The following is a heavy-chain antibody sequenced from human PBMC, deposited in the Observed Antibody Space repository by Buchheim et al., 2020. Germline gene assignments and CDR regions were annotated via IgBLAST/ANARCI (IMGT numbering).Heavy chain of an antibody. D-gene: IGHD1-26*01. CDR1: GYTFSDYY. CDR3: ARSPVSGGKYVSHYLFGMDV. J-gene: IGHJ6*02. CDR2: INPLSGDT. V-gene: IGHV1-2*02. Sequence: QVQLVQSGAEVKKPGASVKVSCKASGYTFSDYYIHWVRQAPGQGLEWLGWINPLSGDTNYLQKVQDRVSMTRDTSISTAYMEVTRLSSDDTAVYYCARSPVSGGKYVSHYLFGMDVCGQGIT.